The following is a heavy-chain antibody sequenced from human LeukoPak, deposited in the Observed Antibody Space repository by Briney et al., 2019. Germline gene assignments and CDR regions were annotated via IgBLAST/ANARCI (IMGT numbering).Heavy chain of an antibody. D-gene: IGHD6-19*01. V-gene: IGHV4-34*01. CDR1: GFTFSSYS. J-gene: IGHJ5*02. CDR3: ARGLLKGIPVAGSP. CDR2: INHSGST. Sequence: GSLRLSCAASGFTFSSYSMNWVRQAPGKGLEWIGEINHSGSTNYNASLKSRVTISKDTSKNQFSLKLRSVTAADTAVYYCARGLLKGIPVAGSPWGRGTLVSVSS.